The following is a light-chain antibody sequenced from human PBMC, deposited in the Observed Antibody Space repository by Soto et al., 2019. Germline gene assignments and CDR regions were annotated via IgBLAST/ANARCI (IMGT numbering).Light chain of an antibody. CDR3: SAYTTSNTLV. V-gene: IGLV2-14*03. CDR2: DVS. Sequence: QSALTQPASVSGSPGQSITISCTGTRDDVGGYMYVSWYQQHPGKAPKLLIYDVSNRPSGVSNRFSGSKFGNTASLTISGLQAEDEADYYCSAYTTSNTLVFGGGTKVTVL. J-gene: IGLJ3*02. CDR1: RDDVGGYMY.